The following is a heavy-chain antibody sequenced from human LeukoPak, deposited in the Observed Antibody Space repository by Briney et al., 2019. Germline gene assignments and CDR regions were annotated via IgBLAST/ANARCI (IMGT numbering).Heavy chain of an antibody. V-gene: IGHV3-7*01. CDR3: ARCPSDSPVYYSVPSHFDY. CDR2: IKQDGRAK. CDR1: GFTFSSYW. J-gene: IGHJ4*02. D-gene: IGHD3-22*01. Sequence: GGSLRLFCAASGFTFSSYWMTWVSQAPGKGLEWVANIKQDGRAKYYVDSLRGRFSIFRDNVKNSLFLQMNSLSAEDRAVFYCARCPSDSPVYYSVPSHFDYWGQRTLVTVSS.